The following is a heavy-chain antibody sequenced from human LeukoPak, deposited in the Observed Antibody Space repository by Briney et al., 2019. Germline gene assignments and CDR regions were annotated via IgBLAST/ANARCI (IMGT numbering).Heavy chain of an antibody. CDR1: GDSISSSSYY. J-gene: IGHJ4*02. CDR3: ARDLGGGYSPFDY. V-gene: IGHV4-39*07. Sequence: SETLSLTCTVSGDSISSSSYYWGWIRQPPRKGLEWIGSSYYSGNTYYNPSLKSRVTISVDTSKNQFSLKLSSVTAADTAVYYCARDLGGGYSPFDYWGQGTLVTVSS. CDR2: SYYSGNT. D-gene: IGHD1-26*01.